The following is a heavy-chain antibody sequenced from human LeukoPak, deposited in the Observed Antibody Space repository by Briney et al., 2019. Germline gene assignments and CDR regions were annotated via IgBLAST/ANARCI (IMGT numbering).Heavy chain of an antibody. CDR3: AKESTGSSPDY. CDR1: GFTFSNYG. V-gene: IGHV3-23*01. D-gene: IGHD1-26*01. Sequence: GGSLRLSCAASGFTFSNYGMSWLRQAPGKRLEWVSAITGSGDDAYYADSVHGRFTMSRDNSKSTLYLQMNSLRVEDTALYYCAKESTGSSPDYWGQGTLVTVSS. J-gene: IGHJ4*02. CDR2: ITGSGDDA.